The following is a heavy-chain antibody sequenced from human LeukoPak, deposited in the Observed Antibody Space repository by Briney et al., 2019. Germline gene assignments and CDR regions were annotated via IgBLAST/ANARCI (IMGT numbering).Heavy chain of an antibody. CDR2: ISGSGGST. D-gene: IGHD3-22*01. J-gene: IGHJ4*02. V-gene: IGHV3-23*01. CDR3: ARGNYYDSSGYYLIFDY. Sequence: PGGSLRLSCAASGFTFSSYAMSWVRQAPGKGLEWVSAISGSGGSTYYADSVKGRFTISRDNSKNTLYLQMNSLRAEDTAVYYCARGNYYDSSGYYLIFDYWGQGTLVTVSS. CDR1: GFTFSSYA.